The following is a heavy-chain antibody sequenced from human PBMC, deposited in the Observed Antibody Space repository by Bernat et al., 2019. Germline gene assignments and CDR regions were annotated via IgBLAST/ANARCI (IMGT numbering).Heavy chain of an antibody. J-gene: IGHJ4*02. Sequence: QVQLQESGPGLVKPSETLSLTCTVSGGSISSYYWSWIRQPPGKGLEWIGYIYYSGSTNYNPSLKSRVTISVDTSKNQFSLKLSSVTTADTAVYYCARGDYDILTVYYTDYWGQGTLVTVSS. CDR1: GGSISSYY. V-gene: IGHV4-59*01. D-gene: IGHD3-9*01. CDR2: IYYSGST. CDR3: ARGDYDILTVYYTDY.